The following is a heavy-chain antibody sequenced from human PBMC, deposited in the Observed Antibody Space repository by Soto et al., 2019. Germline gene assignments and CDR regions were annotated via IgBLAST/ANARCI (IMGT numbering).Heavy chain of an antibody. CDR1: GGSISSSSYY. CDR3: ARQGGWQLVRNYGMDV. J-gene: IGHJ6*02. D-gene: IGHD6-6*01. Sequence: SETLSLTCTVSGGSISSSSYYWGWIRQPPGKGLEWIGSIYYSGSTYYNPSLKSRVTISVDTSKNQFSLKLGSVTAADTAVYYCARQGGWQLVRNYGMDVWGQGTTVTVSS. CDR2: IYYSGST. V-gene: IGHV4-39*01.